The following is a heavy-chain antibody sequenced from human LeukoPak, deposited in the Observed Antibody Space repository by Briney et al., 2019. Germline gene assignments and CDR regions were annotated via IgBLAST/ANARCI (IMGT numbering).Heavy chain of an antibody. D-gene: IGHD3-22*01. J-gene: IGHJ4*02. CDR2: ISSSSSYI. Sequence: GGSLRLSCAASGFTFSSYSMNWVRQAPGKGLEWVSSISSSSSYIYYADSVKGRFTISRDDAKNSLYLQMNSLRAEDTAVYYCARDRPEHYYDSSGYYGDGYWGQGTLVTVSS. CDR1: GFTFSSYS. CDR3: ARDRPEHYYDSSGYYGDGY. V-gene: IGHV3-21*01.